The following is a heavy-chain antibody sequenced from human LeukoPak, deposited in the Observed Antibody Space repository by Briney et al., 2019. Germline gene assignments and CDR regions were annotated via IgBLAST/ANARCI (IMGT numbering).Heavy chain of an antibody. V-gene: IGHV3-23*01. CDR3: ARDTSFNYGAHAMDV. CDR1: GFTFDNYA. J-gene: IGHJ6*02. Sequence: PGGSLRLSCAASGFTFDNYAMNWVRQAPGKGLECVLGISGSGAYTYYADSVKGRFTISRDNSQNTLYLQLNSLRAEDTAIYYCARDTSFNYGAHAMDVWGQGTTVTVSS. CDR2: ISGSGAYT. D-gene: IGHD4/OR15-4a*01.